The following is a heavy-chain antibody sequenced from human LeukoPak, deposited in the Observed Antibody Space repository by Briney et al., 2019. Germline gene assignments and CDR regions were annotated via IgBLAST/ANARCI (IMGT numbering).Heavy chain of an antibody. CDR2: IYETGNT. CDR1: GFTVSSNY. V-gene: IGHV3-53*01. CDR3: ARLASRPF. J-gene: IGHJ3*01. Sequence: GGSLRLSCAVSGFTVSSNYMSWVRQLPGKGLEWISIIYETGNTKYADSVKDRFTISRDISKNTVYLQMHSLRAEDTAVYYCARLASRPFWGRGTKVTVSS.